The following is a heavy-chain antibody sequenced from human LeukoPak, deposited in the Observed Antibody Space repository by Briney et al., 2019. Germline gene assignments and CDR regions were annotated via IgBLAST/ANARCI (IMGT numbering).Heavy chain of an antibody. CDR3: AKDERRGYSSSWYSFDY. V-gene: IGHV3-23*01. Sequence: GSLRLSCAASGFTFSSYGMSWVRQAPGKGLEWVSAISGSGGSTNYADSVRGRFTISRDNSKNTLYLQMNSLRAEDTAVYYCAKDERRGYSSSWYSFDYWGQGTLVTVSS. CDR2: ISGSGGST. CDR1: GFTFSSYG. D-gene: IGHD6-13*01. J-gene: IGHJ4*02.